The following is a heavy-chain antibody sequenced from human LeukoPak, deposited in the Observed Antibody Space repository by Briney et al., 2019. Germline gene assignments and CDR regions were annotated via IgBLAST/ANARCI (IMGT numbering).Heavy chain of an antibody. D-gene: IGHD2-8*01. J-gene: IGHJ4*02. CDR1: GGSISSSSYY. Sequence: PSETLSLTCTVSGGSISSSSYYWGWIRQPPGKGLVWIGSIYYSGSTYYNPSLKSRVTISVDTSKNQFSLKLSSVTAADTAVYYCALNGPFDYWGQGTLVTVSS. CDR2: IYYSGST. CDR3: ALNGPFDY. V-gene: IGHV4-39*01.